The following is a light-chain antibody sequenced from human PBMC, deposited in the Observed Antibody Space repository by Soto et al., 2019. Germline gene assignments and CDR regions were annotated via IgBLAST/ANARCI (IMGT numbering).Light chain of an antibody. V-gene: IGLV2-14*03. Sequence: QSVLTQPASVSGSPGQSITISCTGTSSDVGVSNFVSWYQQHPGKAPKLMIYDVSNRPSGVSNRFSGSKSGNTASLTISGLQAEDGADYYCSSHTISDTLVFGGGTKLTVL. CDR1: SSDVGVSNF. CDR2: DVS. J-gene: IGLJ2*01. CDR3: SSHTISDTLV.